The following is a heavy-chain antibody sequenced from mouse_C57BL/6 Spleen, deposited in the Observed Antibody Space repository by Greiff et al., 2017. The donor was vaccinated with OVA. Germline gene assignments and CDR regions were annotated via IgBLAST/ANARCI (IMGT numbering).Heavy chain of an antibody. J-gene: IGHJ2*01. D-gene: IGHD1-3*01. CDR2: IDPSDSYT. Sequence: QVQLQQPGAELVKPGASVKLSCKASGYTFTSYWMQWVKQRPGQGLEWIGEIDPSDSYTNYNQKFKGKATLTVDTSSSTAYMQLSSLTSEDSAVYYCARGISDYFDYWGQGTTLTVSS. CDR1: GYTFTSYW. V-gene: IGHV1-50*01. CDR3: ARGISDYFDY.